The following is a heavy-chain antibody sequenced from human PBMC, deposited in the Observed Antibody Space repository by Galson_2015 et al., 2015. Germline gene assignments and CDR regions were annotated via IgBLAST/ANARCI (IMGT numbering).Heavy chain of an antibody. D-gene: IGHD3-3*01. Sequence: ETLSLTCTVSGGSISSRNYYWGWIRQPPGKGLEWIGSIYYSGTTYYNPSLKSRVSISVDTSKNQFSLKLYSVTAADTAVYSCARTYYDSWGGFYQQPPPFFDSWGQGTLVTVSS. CDR2: IYYSGTT. V-gene: IGHV4-39*01. CDR3: ARTYYDSWGGFYQQPPPFFDS. J-gene: IGHJ4*02. CDR1: GGSISSRNYY.